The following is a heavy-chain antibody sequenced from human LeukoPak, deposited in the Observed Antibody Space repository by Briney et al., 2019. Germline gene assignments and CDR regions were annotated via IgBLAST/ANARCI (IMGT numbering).Heavy chain of an antibody. J-gene: IGHJ4*02. D-gene: IGHD6-13*01. V-gene: IGHV4-61*01. Sequence: PSETLSLTCTVSSGSISGSSYFWGWIRQPPGKGLEWIGYIYHSGSTNYNPSLKSRVTISVDTSKNQFSLKLTSMTAADTAVYYCGRETIAATGTSVFFDYWGQGTLVTVSS. CDR2: IYHSGST. CDR1: SGSISGSSYF. CDR3: GRETIAATGTSVFFDY.